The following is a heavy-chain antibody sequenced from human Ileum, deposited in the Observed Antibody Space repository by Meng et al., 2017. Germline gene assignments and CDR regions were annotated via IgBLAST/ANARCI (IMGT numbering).Heavy chain of an antibody. J-gene: IGHJ1*01. CDR1: GFTFSNHW. D-gene: IGHD1-1*01. V-gene: IGHV3-74*01. CDR3: TNDRITD. Sequence: GESLKISCAAAGFTFSNHWMHWVRQVPGKGPVWVGSISKDGSGLNYADSVKGRFTISRDNAKDTVYLGMNSLRVEDTALYYCTNDRITDWGQGTLVTVSS. CDR2: ISKDGSGL.